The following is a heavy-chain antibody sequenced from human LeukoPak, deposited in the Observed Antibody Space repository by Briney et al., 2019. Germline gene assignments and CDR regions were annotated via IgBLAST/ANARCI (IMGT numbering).Heavy chain of an antibody. CDR1: GGTFSSYA. D-gene: IGHD3-16*02. Sequence: SVKVSCKASGGTFSSYAISWVRQAPGQGLEWMGRIIPILGIANYAQKFQGRVTITADKSTSTAHMELSSLRSEDTAAYDWSRAAGLGELSYTFAHWRQGPLDSVPS. J-gene: IGHJ4*02. CDR3: SRAAGLGELSYTFAH. CDR2: IIPILGIA. V-gene: IGHV1-69*04.